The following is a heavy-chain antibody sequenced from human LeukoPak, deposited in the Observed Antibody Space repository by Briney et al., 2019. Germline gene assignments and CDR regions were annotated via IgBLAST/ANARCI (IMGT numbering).Heavy chain of an antibody. J-gene: IGHJ1*01. Sequence: GGSLRLSCAASGSSTFSNYWMNWLRPAPGKGLEWVANINQDGSRIYYVDSVEGRFTISRDNAKNSLYLQMNSLRAGDTAVYYCEVYSAWGQGTLVTVSS. CDR1: GSSTFSNYW. CDR3: EVYSA. D-gene: IGHD4-11*01. V-gene: IGHV3-7*01. CDR2: INQDGSRI.